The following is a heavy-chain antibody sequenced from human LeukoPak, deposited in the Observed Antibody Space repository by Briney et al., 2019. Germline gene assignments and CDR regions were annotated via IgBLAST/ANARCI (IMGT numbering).Heavy chain of an antibody. Sequence: PSETLSLTCTVSGGSISSGGYYWSWIRQPPGKGLEWIGYIYHSGSTYYNPSLKSRVTISEDRSKNQFSLKLSSVTAADTAVYYCASESSSWPADYGMDVWGQGTTVTVSS. V-gene: IGHV4-30-2*02. D-gene: IGHD6-13*01. CDR3: ASESSSWPADYGMDV. J-gene: IGHJ6*02. CDR1: GGSISSGGYY. CDR2: IYHSGST.